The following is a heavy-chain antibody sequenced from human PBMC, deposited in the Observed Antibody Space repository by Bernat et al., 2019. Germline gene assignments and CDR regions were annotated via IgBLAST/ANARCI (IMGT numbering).Heavy chain of an antibody. V-gene: IGHV3-15*01. CDR2: IKSKTDGGTI. Sequence: EGQLVESGGGLIRPGGSLRLSCEASEFTFSSAWMNWFRQAPGKGLECVARIKSKTDGGTIEYAAPVKGRFTISRDDSRSTVYLQMNSLKTEDTALYYCTTFGGIWGQGTMVTVSS. J-gene: IGHJ3*02. CDR3: TTFGGI. D-gene: IGHD3-16*01. CDR1: EFTFSSAW.